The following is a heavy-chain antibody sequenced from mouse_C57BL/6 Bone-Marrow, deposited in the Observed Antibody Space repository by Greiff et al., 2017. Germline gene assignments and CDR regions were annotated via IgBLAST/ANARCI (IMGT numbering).Heavy chain of an antibody. CDR1: GFTFSDYG. J-gene: IGHJ2*01. CDR2: ISSGSSTI. Sequence: EVMLVESGGGLVKPGGSLKLSCAASGFTFSDYGMHWVRQAPGKGLEWVAYISSGSSTIYSADTVKGRFTISRDNAKNTLFLQMTSLRSEDTAMYYCARNYYQDYWGQGTTLTVSS. V-gene: IGHV5-17*01. CDR3: ARNYYQDY. D-gene: IGHD1-1*01.